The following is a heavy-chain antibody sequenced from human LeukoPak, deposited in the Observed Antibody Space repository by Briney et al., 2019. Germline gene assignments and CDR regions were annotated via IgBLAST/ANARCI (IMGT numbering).Heavy chain of an antibody. CDR1: GGSISSGSYY. CDR3: AREGSVDAFDI. CDR2: IYTSGST. D-gene: IGHD3-10*01. Sequence: SETLSLTCTVSGGSISSGSYYWSWIRQPAGKGLEWIGRIYTSGSTNYNPSLKSRVTISVDTSKNQLSLKLSSVTAADTAVYYCAREGSVDAFDIWGQGTMVTVSS. V-gene: IGHV4-61*02. J-gene: IGHJ3*02.